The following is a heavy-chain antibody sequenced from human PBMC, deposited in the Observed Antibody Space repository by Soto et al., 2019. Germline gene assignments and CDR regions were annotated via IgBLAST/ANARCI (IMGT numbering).Heavy chain of an antibody. V-gene: IGHV4-34*01. CDR1: GGSFSGYY. D-gene: IGHD2-15*01. Sequence: PSETLSLTCAVYGGSFSGYYWSWIRQPPGKGLEWIGEINHSGSTNYNPSLKSRVTISVDTSKNQFSLKLSSVTAADTAVYYCARLLLQKQGGDYWGQGTLVTVSS. CDR3: ARLLLQKQGGDY. J-gene: IGHJ4*02. CDR2: INHSGST.